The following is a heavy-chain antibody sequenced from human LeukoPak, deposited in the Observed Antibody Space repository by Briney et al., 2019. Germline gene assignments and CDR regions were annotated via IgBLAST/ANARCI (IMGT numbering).Heavy chain of an antibody. J-gene: IGHJ4*02. D-gene: IGHD4/OR15-4a*01. CDR3: ARGQYGALGG. Sequence: GRSLRLSCAASGFTFSSYAMHWVRQAPGKGLEWVAVISYDGSNKYYADSVKGRFTISRDNSKNTLYLQMNSLRAEDTAVYYCARGQYGALGGWGQGTLVTVSS. CDR1: GFTFSSYA. CDR2: ISYDGSNK. V-gene: IGHV3-30*04.